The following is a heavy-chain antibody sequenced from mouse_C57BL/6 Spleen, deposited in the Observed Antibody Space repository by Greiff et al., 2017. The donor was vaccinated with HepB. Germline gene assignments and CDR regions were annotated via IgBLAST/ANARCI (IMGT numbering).Heavy chain of an antibody. CDR1: GYTFTDYN. Sequence: VQLQQSGPELVKPGASVKMSCKASGYTFTDYNMHWVKQSHGKSLEWIGYINPNNGGTSYNQKFKGKTTLTVNKASSTAYMELRSLTSEESAVYYCAREWVGGYFDVSGTGTTVTVSS. D-gene: IGHD1-3*01. J-gene: IGHJ1*03. CDR2: INPNNGGT. CDR3: AREWVGGYFDV. V-gene: IGHV1-22*01.